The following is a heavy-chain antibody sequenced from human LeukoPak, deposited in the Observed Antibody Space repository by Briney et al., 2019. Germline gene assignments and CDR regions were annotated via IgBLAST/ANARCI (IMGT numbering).Heavy chain of an antibody. Sequence: ASVKVSCKASGYTFTSYGISWVRQAPGQGLEWMGWISAYNGNTNYAQKLKGRVTMTTDTSTSTAYMELRSLRSDDTAVYYCARDEPAGLDSGSYLDYWGQGTLVTVSS. CDR3: ARDEPAGLDSGSYLDY. CDR2: ISAYNGNT. CDR1: GYTFTSYG. D-gene: IGHD1-26*01. J-gene: IGHJ4*02. V-gene: IGHV1-18*01.